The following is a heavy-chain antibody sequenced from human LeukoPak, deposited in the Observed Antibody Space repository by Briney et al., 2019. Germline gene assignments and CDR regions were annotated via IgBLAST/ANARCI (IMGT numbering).Heavy chain of an antibody. D-gene: IGHD6-13*01. J-gene: IGHJ4*02. V-gene: IGHV4-4*07. Sequence: SETLSLTCTVSGASIRNYYRSWIRQPAGKGLEWIGRIVPSGSTHYNPSLKSRVTISVDTSKNQFSLKLSSVTAADTAVYYCAKEGAAPGPDFDYWGQGTLVIVSP. CDR2: IVPSGST. CDR1: GASIRNYY. CDR3: AKEGAAPGPDFDY.